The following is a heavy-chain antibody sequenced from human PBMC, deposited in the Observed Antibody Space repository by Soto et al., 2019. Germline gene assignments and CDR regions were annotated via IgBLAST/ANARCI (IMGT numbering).Heavy chain of an antibody. D-gene: IGHD3-10*01. CDR3: ARDRKVLLWFGGPLDWFDP. Sequence: ASVKVSCKASGYTFTGYYMHWVRQAPGQGLEWMGWINPNSGGTNYAQKFQGRVTMTRDTSISTAYMELSRLRSDDTAVYYCARDRKVLLWFGGPLDWFDPWGQGTLVTVSS. CDR1: GYTFTGYY. CDR2: INPNSGGT. V-gene: IGHV1-2*02. J-gene: IGHJ5*02.